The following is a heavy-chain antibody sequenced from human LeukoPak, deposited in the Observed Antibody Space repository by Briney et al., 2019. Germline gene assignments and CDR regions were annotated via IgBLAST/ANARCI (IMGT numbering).Heavy chain of an antibody. CDR2: ISAYNGNT. CDR3: ARLSVVAANNPNAFDI. Sequence: GASVKVSCKASGYTFTSYGISWVRQAPGQGLEWMGWISAYNGNTNYAQKLQGRVTMTTDTSTSTAYMELRSLRSDDTAVYYCARLSVVAANNPNAFDIWGQGTMVTVSS. V-gene: IGHV1-18*01. CDR1: GYTFTSYG. D-gene: IGHD6-25*01. J-gene: IGHJ3*02.